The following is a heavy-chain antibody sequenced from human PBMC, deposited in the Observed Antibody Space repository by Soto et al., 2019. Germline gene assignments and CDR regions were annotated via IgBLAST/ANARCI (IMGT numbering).Heavy chain of an antibody. Sequence: PSETLSLTCAVYGGSFSGYYWSWIRQPPGKGLEWIGEINHSGSTNYNPSLKSRVTISVDKSKNQFSLKLSSVTAADTAVYYCARDCGTLNWFDPWGQGTLVTVSS. CDR3: ARDCGTLNWFDP. CDR1: GGSFSGYY. V-gene: IGHV4-34*01. D-gene: IGHD2-21*01. J-gene: IGHJ5*02. CDR2: INHSGST.